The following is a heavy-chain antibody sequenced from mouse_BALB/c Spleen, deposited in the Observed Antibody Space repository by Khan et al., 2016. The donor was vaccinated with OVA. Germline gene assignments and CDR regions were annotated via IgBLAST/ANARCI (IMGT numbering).Heavy chain of an antibody. Sequence: DVMLVESGGDLVKPGGSLKLSCAASGFTFSSYGMSWVRQTPDKRLEWVAAISSGGSYTYYPDSLKGRFTISRDTAKNTLYLQMSSLNAEDTAMDYSARHPGYYEESAMDDWGQGTSVTVSA. V-gene: IGHV5-6*02. J-gene: IGHJ4*01. CDR1: GFTFSSYG. CDR3: ARHPGYYEESAMDD. CDR2: ISSGGSYT. D-gene: IGHD2-3*01.